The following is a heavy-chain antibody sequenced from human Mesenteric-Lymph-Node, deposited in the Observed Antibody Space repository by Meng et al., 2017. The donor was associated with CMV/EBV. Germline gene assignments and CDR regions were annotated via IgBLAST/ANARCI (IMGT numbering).Heavy chain of an antibody. CDR1: GFSFNTYA. CDR3: ARDNRADAFDI. CDR2: ISNDGNTI. V-gene: IGHV3-30-3*01. Sequence: GESLKISCAASGFSFNTYAMHWVRQAPGKGLEWVAVISNDGNTIHYPDSVKGRFTVSRDNSKDTLYLQMNSPRAEDTALYYCARDNRADAFDIWGQGTMVTVS. J-gene: IGHJ3*02.